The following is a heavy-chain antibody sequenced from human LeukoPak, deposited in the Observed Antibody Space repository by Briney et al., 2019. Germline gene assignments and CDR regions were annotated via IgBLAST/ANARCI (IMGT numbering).Heavy chain of an antibody. CDR3: ARTRIAVAANLALDFQH. V-gene: IGHV1-18*01. CDR2: ISAYNGNT. D-gene: IGHD6-19*01. J-gene: IGHJ1*01. Sequence: ASVKVSCKASGYTFTSYGISGVRQAPGQGLEWMGWISAYNGNTNYAQKLQGRVTMTTDTSTSTAYMELRSLRSDDTAVYYCARTRIAVAANLALDFQHWGQGTLVTVSS. CDR1: GYTFTSYG.